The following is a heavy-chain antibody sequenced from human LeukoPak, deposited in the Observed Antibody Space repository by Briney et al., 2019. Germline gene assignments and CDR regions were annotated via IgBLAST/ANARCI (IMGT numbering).Heavy chain of an antibody. CDR1: VFTSRAYE. CDR2: IRSSGSII. V-gene: IGHV3-48*03. CDR3: ARRRSSWENYYYMDV. Sequence: GGTLRLSCAPSVFTSRAYETNWARQAPGKGRDWVSYIRSSGSIIYYSDSVTGRFTIYRDNAENSLYLQMNSLRAEDTAVYYCARRRSSWENYYYMDVWGKGTTVTVSS. J-gene: IGHJ6*03. D-gene: IGHD6-13*01.